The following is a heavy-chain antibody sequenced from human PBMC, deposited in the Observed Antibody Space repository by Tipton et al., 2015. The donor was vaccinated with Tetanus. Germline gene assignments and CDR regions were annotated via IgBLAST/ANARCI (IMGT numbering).Heavy chain of an antibody. J-gene: IGHJ4*02. CDR3: ARANNELPKKGPFDS. CDR1: GGSVRSGSYS. Sequence: TLSLTCTVSGGSVRSGSYSWNWIRQPPGKGLEWLAYVSYSGRTNSNYSLKSRITDSQDTSKNQFSLRLTSVTAADTAVYYCARANNELPKKGPFDSWGQGSLVIVSS. V-gene: IGHV4-61*01. CDR2: VSYSGRT. D-gene: IGHD1-1*01.